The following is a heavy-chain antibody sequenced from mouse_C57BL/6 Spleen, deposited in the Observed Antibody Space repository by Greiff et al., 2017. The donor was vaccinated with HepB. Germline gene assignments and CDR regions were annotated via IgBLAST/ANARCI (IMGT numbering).Heavy chain of an antibody. Sequence: QVHVKQSGAELARPGASVKLSCKASGYTFTSYGISWVKQRTGQGLEWIGEIYPRSGNTYYNEKFKGKATLTSDKSSSTAYMELRSLTSEDSAVYFCAREGGSSYAMDYWGQGTSVTVSS. J-gene: IGHJ4*01. CDR1: GYTFTSYG. V-gene: IGHV1-81*01. CDR2: IYPRSGNT. CDR3: AREGGSSYAMDY.